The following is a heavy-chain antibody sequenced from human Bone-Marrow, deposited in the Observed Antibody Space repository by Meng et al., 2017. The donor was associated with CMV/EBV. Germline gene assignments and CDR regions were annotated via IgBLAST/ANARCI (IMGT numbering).Heavy chain of an antibody. J-gene: IGHJ6*02. V-gene: IGHV1-8*02. CDR2: MNPNSGNT. D-gene: IGHD3-3*01. CDR3: ARVRIFGVVTPVDV. Sequence: ASVKVSCKASGGTFSNYGINWVRQATGQGLEWMGWMNPNSGNTGYAQKFQGRVTMTRNTSISTAYMELSSLRSEDTAVYYCARVRIFGVVTPVDVWGQGTTVTVSS. CDR1: GGTFSNYG.